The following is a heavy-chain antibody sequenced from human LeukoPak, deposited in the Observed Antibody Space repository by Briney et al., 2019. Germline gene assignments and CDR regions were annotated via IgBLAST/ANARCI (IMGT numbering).Heavy chain of an antibody. CDR2: IRSSGSPI. Sequence: GGSLRLSCAASGFTFSGYSMNWVRQAPGKGLEWVSYIRSSGSPIYYADSVKGRFTISRDNAKNSVYLQMNSLRDEDTAVYYCVRDPDALDYWGEGTLVTVSS. CDR3: VRDPDALDY. CDR1: GFTFSGYS. V-gene: IGHV3-48*02. J-gene: IGHJ4*02.